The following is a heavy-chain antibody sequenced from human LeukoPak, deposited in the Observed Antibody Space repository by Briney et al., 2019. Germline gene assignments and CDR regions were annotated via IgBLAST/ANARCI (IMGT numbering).Heavy chain of an antibody. Sequence: SGALSLTRNVSGGSLSSYYWSWIRQPPGKGPEGIGYIYYSGSTNYNPSLKSRVTISVDTSKNQFSLKLSSVTAADTAVYYCAREPTYYYDSSGYSLWGQGTLVTVSS. CDR2: IYYSGST. J-gene: IGHJ4*02. CDR1: GGSLSSYY. D-gene: IGHD3-22*01. V-gene: IGHV4-59*01. CDR3: AREPTYYYDSSGYSL.